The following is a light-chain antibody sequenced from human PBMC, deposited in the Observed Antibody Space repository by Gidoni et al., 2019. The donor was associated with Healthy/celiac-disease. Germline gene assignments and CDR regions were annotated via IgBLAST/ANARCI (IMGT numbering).Light chain of an antibody. CDR2: GAS. Sequence: IVFTKSPGTLSLSPVERATLSCRASQSGSSSYLAWYPQKPCQAPRPLIYGASSRATGIPDVFSGSGSGTDFTLIISSLGPEDFAVYYCQQYGSSPPALTFGGGTKVEIK. CDR1: QSGSSSY. CDR3: QQYGSSPPALT. V-gene: IGKV3-20*01. J-gene: IGKJ4*01.